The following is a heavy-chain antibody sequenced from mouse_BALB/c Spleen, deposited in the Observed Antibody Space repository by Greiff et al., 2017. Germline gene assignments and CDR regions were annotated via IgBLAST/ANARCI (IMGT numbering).Heavy chain of an antibody. Sequence: DVKLQESGPGLVKPSQSLSLTCTVTGYSITSDYAWNWIRQFPGNKLEWMGYISYSGSTSYNPSLKSRISITRDTSKNQFFLQLNSVTTEDTATYYCARSPAGTLFAYWGQGTLVTVS. D-gene: IGHD4-1*01. CDR3: ARSPAGTLFAY. CDR1: GYSITSDYA. V-gene: IGHV3-2*02. J-gene: IGHJ3*01. CDR2: ISYSGST.